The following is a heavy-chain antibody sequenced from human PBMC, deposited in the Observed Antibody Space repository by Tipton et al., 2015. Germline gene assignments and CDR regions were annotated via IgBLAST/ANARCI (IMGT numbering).Heavy chain of an antibody. V-gene: IGHV3-7*03. D-gene: IGHD1-26*01. Sequence: SLRLSCAASGFTFNNYWMTWVRQAPGKGLEWVANIKPDGSEKYSVDSVKGRFTISRDNAKSSVYLQMNSLRAEDTAVYYCASLSRPTGGTYWGQGTLVTVSS. J-gene: IGHJ4*02. CDR2: IKPDGSEK. CDR1: GFTFNNYW. CDR3: ASLSRPTGGTY.